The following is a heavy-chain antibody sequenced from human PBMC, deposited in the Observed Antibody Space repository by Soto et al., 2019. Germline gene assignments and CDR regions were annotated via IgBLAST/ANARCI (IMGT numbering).Heavy chain of an antibody. D-gene: IGHD6-13*01. CDR2: IHYSGTT. J-gene: IGHJ4*02. CDR1: GGSMRNYF. V-gene: IGHV4-59*01. CDR3: AAGEASSRNLAPYYLDF. Sequence: SLTCTVSGGSMRNYFWTWIRQPPGKGLEWIGYIHYSGTTSFFPSYNPSLRSRVTISEDTSKNQFSPKLLSVTTADTAVYFCAAGEASSRNLAPYYLDFWGQGTLVTVSS.